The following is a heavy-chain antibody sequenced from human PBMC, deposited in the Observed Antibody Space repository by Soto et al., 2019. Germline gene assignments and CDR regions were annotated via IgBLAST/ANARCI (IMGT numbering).Heavy chain of an antibody. D-gene: IGHD6-19*01. CDR3: ARDRGVAPPVAGNTHYYYYMDV. V-gene: IGHV1-18*01. CDR2: ISAFNGNT. J-gene: IGHJ6*03. Sequence: QDQLLQSGAEVKKPGASVTVSCKASGYSFTNYGITWVRQAPGQELEWMGWISAFNGNTHYAQKLQGRVTMTTDASTSTAYMELRSLRSDDTAVYYCARDRGVAPPVAGNTHYYYYMDVWGKGTTVTVSS. CDR1: GYSFTNYG.